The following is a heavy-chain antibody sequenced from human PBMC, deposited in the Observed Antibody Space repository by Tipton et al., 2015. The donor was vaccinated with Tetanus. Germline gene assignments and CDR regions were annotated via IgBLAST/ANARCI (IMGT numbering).Heavy chain of an antibody. CDR3: ASGCAADRCRSLVNQYYFQY. Sequence: SLGLSCAASGFTFSIYGMHWVRQAPGKGLEWVAIVWYDGGNKYYAESVKGRFTISKDNVRNTLSLQMNSLTVEDTAVYYCASGCAADRCRSLVNQYYFQYWGQGAPVSVSS. CDR2: VWYDGGNK. J-gene: IGHJ4*02. D-gene: IGHD1-14*01. CDR1: GFTFSIYG. V-gene: IGHV3-33*08.